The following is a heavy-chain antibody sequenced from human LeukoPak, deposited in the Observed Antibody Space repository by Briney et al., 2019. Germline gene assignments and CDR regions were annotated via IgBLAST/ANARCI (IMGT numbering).Heavy chain of an antibody. CDR1: GFTFSSYG. J-gene: IGHJ4*02. D-gene: IGHD5-18*01. Sequence: GGSLRLSCAASGFTFSSYGMHWVRQAPGKGLEWVAVIWYDGSNKYYADSVKGRFTISRDNSKNTLYLQMNSLRAEDTAVYYCAREGGRYGYGYDRLDYWGQGTLVTVSS. V-gene: IGHV3-33*01. CDR3: AREGGRYGYGYDRLDY. CDR2: IWYDGSNK.